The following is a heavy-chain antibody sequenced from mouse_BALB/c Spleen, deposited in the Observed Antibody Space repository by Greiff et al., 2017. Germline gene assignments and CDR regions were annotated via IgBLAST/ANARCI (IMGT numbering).Heavy chain of an antibody. CDR1: GFTFSSYA. J-gene: IGHJ2*01. D-gene: IGHD3-3*01. V-gene: IGHV5-9-3*01. CDR2: ISSGGSYT. CDR3: ARGGTGYFDY. Sequence: EVQGVESGGGLVKPGGSLKLSCAASGFTFSSYAMSWVRQTPEKRLEWVATISSGGSYTYYPDSVKGRFTISRDNAKNTLYLQMSSLRSEDTAMYYCARGGTGYFDYWGQGTTRTVSS.